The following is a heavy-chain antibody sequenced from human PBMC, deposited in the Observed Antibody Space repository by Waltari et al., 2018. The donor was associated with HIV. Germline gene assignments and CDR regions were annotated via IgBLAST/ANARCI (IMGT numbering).Heavy chain of an antibody. J-gene: IGHJ2*01. Sequence: EVQLVESGGGLVQPGGSLRLSCAASGFTFSSYWMHWVRQAPGKGLVWVSRINSDGSGTSYADSVKGRFTISRDNAKNTLYLQMNSLRAEDTAVYYCARAEGGHIVVVTAINWYFDLWGRGTLVTVSS. D-gene: IGHD2-21*02. CDR1: GFTFSSYW. CDR3: ARAEGGHIVVVTAINWYFDL. CDR2: INSDGSGT. V-gene: IGHV3-74*01.